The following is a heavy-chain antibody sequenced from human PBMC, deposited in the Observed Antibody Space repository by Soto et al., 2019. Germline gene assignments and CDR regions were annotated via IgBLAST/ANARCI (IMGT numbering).Heavy chain of an antibody. CDR1: GFTFSTSA. CDR2: ISYHGTNK. D-gene: IGHD6-6*01. CDR3: ARDESVTARPEDY. J-gene: IGHJ4*02. V-gene: IGHV3-30-3*01. Sequence: QVQLVESGGGVVQPGRSLRLSCAASGFTFSTSAMHWVRQAPGKGLDWVAVISYHGTNKYYADSVKGRFTISRDNSQSTLYLQMNSLRADDTAVYYCARDESVTARPEDYWGQGTLVTVSS.